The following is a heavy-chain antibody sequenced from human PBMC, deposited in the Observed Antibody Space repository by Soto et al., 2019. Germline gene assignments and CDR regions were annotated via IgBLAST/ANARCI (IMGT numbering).Heavy chain of an antibody. CDR2: INWNGGST. D-gene: IGHD1-26*01. Sequence: GGSLRLSCAASGFTFDDYGMSWVRQAPGKGLEWVSGINWNGGSTGYADSVKGRFTISRDNAKNSLYLQMNSLRAEDTALYHCARMGGDYYYYYYMDVWGKGTTVTVSS. CDR3: ARMGGDYYYYYYMDV. CDR1: GFTFDDYG. V-gene: IGHV3-20*01. J-gene: IGHJ6*03.